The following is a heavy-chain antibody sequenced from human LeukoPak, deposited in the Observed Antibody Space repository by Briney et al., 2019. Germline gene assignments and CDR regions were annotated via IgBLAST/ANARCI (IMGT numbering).Heavy chain of an antibody. J-gene: IGHJ4*02. Sequence: SETLSLTCTVACGSISSYYWSWIRQPAGKGLELIGRVYTSASPNYNPSLESRVTMSVDTSKNQFSLNLSSVTAADTAVYYCARGGYGASSGFDYWGQGTLVTVSS. D-gene: IGHD4-23*01. CDR2: VYTSASP. V-gene: IGHV4-4*07. CDR3: ARGGYGASSGFDY. CDR1: CGSISSYY.